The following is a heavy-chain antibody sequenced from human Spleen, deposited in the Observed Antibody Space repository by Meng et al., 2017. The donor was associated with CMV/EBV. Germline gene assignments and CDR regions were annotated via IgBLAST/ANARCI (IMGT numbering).Heavy chain of an antibody. CDR2: IRYDGSNK. D-gene: IGHD1-14*01. CDR3: AKTGGNPPFSPFHYFDY. J-gene: IGHJ4*02. CDR1: GFTFITYG. V-gene: IGHV3-30*02. Sequence: GGSLRLSCAASGFTFITYGIHWVRQAPGKGLEWVAFIRYDGSNKYYADSVKGRFTISRDNSKNTLYLQMNSLRAEDTAVYYCAKTGGNPPFSPFHYFDYWGQGTLVTVSS.